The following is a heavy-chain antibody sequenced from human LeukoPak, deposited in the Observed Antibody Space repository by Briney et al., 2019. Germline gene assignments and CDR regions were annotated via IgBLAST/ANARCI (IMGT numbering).Heavy chain of an antibody. D-gene: IGHD4-11*01. CDR1: GFTFSSYG. CDR3: ARGDYGTYGYFQH. Sequence: GGSLRLSCAASGFTFSSYGMHWVRQTPGKGLEWVAAISYDGSNKFYADSVKGRLTISRDNSKNTLYLQMNSLRTEDTAVYYCARGDYGTYGYFQHWGQGTLVTVSS. V-gene: IGHV3-30*03. J-gene: IGHJ1*01. CDR2: ISYDGSNK.